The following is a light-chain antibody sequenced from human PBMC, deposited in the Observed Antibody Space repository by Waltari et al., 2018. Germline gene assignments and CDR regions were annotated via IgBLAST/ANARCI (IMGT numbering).Light chain of an antibody. CDR3: SSYAGSSNWGV. CDR2: EVS. V-gene: IGLV2-8*01. J-gene: IGLJ2*01. CDR1: SSDVGTNNY. Sequence: QSALTKPPSASGSPGQSVTISCTGTSSDVGTNNYVSWYQQHPGKAPKLMMYEVSKRPSGVPDRFSGARSGNTASLTVSGLQAEDEADYYCSSYAGSSNWGVFGGGTKLTVL.